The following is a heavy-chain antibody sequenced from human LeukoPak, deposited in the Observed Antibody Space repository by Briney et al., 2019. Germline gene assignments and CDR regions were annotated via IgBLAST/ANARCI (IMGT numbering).Heavy chain of an antibody. V-gene: IGHV3-23*01. D-gene: IGHD3-10*01. J-gene: IGHJ4*02. CDR2: ISSSGGST. Sequence: PGGSLRLSCAASGFIFSNYGMSWVRQAPGKGLEWVSTISSSGGSTYCADSVKGRFTISRDNSKNTLYLQMNSLRAEDTAVYYCAKDAYGSGSYEDYWGQGTLVTVSS. CDR1: GFIFSNYG. CDR3: AKDAYGSGSYEDY.